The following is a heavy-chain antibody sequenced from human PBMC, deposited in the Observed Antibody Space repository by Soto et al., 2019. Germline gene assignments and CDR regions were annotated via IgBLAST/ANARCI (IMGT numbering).Heavy chain of an antibody. CDR2: IYHSGST. CDR1: GGSISSGGDP. Sequence: TLSLSWAVSGGSISSGGDPGSWIWQPPEKGLEWIGYIYHSGSTYYNPSLKSRVTISVDRSKNQFSLKLSSVTAADTAVYYCARLNGYCVRGSCHGHYAMDVWGQGTTVTVSS. J-gene: IGHJ6*02. CDR3: ARLNGYCVRGSCHGHYAMDV. V-gene: IGHV4-30-2*01. D-gene: IGHD2-15*01.